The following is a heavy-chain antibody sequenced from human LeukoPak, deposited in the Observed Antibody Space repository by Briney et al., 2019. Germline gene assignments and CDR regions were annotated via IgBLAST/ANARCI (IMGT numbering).Heavy chain of an antibody. J-gene: IGHJ4*02. CDR2: IYHSGST. CDR1: VDSISSDYY. V-gene: IGHV4-38-2*01. D-gene: IGHD5-24*01. CDR3: ARVWRTGYNWNYFDY. Sequence: SETLSLTCGVSVDSISSDYYWGWIRQPPGKGLEWIGYIYHSGSTYYNSSLKSRVMISVDTSKNNFSLNLTSVTAADTAVYYCARVWRTGYNWNYFDYWGQGTLVTVSS.